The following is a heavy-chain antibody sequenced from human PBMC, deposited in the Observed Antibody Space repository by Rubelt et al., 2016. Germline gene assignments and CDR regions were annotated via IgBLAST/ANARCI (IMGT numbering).Heavy chain of an antibody. Sequence: GLEWVSAISASGGSTYYADSVKGRFTISRDNSKNTLYLQMNSLRAEDTAVYYCAKNDILTGYPFDYWGQGTLVTVSS. CDR2: ISASGGST. D-gene: IGHD3-9*01. J-gene: IGHJ4*02. CDR3: AKNDILTGYPFDY. V-gene: IGHV3-23*01.